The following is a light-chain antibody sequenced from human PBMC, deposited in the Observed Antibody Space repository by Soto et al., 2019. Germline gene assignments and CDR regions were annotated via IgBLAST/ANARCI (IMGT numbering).Light chain of an antibody. CDR1: NIRSKK. V-gene: IGLV3-9*01. Sequence: SYELTQPLSVSVALGQTARITCGGNNIRSKKMHWYQQKPGQAPVLVIYRDSNRPSGIPERFSGSKSGNTATLTISRAQAGDEADYYCQIWDSSTNVFGTGTKVTVL. CDR2: RDS. J-gene: IGLJ1*01. CDR3: QIWDSSTNV.